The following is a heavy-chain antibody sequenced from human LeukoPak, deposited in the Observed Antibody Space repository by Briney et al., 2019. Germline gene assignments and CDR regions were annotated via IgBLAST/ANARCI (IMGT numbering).Heavy chain of an antibody. CDR1: GFTFDRFT. J-gene: IGHJ6*03. CDR3: ARGRRVPAAPTPGYYYMDV. D-gene: IGHD2-2*01. CDR2: INRRGHT. V-gene: IGHV3-43*01. Sequence: GGSLRLSCAASGFTFDRFTIHWVRQTPGKGLEWVSLINRRGHTFYADSVKGRFTISRDNAKNSLYLQMNSLRAEDTAVYYCARGRRVPAAPTPGYYYMDVWGKGTTVTVSS.